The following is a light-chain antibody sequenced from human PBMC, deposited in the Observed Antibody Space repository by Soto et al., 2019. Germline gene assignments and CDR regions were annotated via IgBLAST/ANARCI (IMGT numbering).Light chain of an antibody. CDR2: AAS. Sequence: DIQMTQSPSSLSASVGDRSTIICLASQSIGDYLNWYQQKPGKPPNLLIHAASSLHNGVTSRFSGSRSGTDFTLTITTLQPEDFATYYCQQSYSTPITFGQGTRLDIK. CDR1: QSIGDY. CDR3: QQSYSTPIT. V-gene: IGKV1-39*01. J-gene: IGKJ5*01.